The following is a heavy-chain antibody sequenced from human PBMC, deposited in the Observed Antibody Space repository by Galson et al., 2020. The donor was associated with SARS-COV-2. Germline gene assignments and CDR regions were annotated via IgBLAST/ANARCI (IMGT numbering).Heavy chain of an antibody. CDR3: ARIQREFTIFGVVHYGMDV. CDR1: GFSLSNARMG. Sequence: KMSGPTLVKPTETLTLTCTVSGFSLSNARMGVSWIRQPPGKALEWLAHIFSNDEKSYSTSLKSRLTISKDTSKSQVVLTMTNMDPVDTATYYGARIQREFTIFGVVHYGMDVWGQGTTVTVSS. D-gene: IGHD3-3*01. V-gene: IGHV2-26*01. J-gene: IGHJ6*02. CDR2: IFSNDEK.